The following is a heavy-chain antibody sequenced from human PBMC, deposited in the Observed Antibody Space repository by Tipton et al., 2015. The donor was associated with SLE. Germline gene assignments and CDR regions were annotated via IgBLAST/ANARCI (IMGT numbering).Heavy chain of an antibody. CDR1: GYTFISYG. J-gene: IGHJ3*02. V-gene: IGHV1-18*01. D-gene: IGHD3-16*02. CDR3: ARGDYDYIWGSYRYGFDI. CDR2: ISAYNGNT. Sequence: QVQLVQSGAEVKKPGASVKVSCKASGYTFISYGISWVRQAPGQGLEWMGWISAYNGNTKYAQKFQDRVTMTTDTPTSTAYMELRSLRSDDTAVYYCARGDYDYIWGSYRYGFDIWGQGTMVTVSS.